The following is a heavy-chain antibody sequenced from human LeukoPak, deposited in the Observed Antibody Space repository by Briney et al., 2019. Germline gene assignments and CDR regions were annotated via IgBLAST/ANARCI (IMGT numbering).Heavy chain of an antibody. J-gene: IGHJ5*02. D-gene: IGHD6-19*01. Sequence: GESLKISCKGSGYSFSSYWISCVRQMPGKGLGWMGRIDPTDSYTDYSPSFQGHVTISVDRSICTAYLQWSSLKASDTAMYFCASSRAGTLKVHNWFDPWGQGSLVTVSS. CDR2: IDPTDSYT. CDR1: GYSFSSYW. V-gene: IGHV5-10-1*01. CDR3: ASSRAGTLKVHNWFDP.